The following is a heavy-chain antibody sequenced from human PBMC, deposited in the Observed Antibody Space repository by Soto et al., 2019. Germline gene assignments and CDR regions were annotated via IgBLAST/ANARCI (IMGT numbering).Heavy chain of an antibody. CDR1: GRSIISNGHY. D-gene: IGHD6-19*01. V-gene: IGHV4-31*03. J-gene: IGHJ4*02. CDR3: AREQWGFDS. CDR2: IYYTGNT. Sequence: SATLSLTCTFSGRSIISNGHYWTWIRQHPGTGLEWIAYIYYTGNTYYNPSLKSRLSISVDTSKNQFSLKLRSVTAADTAVYYCAREQWGFDSWGQGTLVTVS.